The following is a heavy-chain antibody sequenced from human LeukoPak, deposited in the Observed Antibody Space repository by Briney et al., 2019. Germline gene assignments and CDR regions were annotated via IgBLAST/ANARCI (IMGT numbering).Heavy chain of an antibody. CDR3: ARGIWFGELPAPFDY. J-gene: IGHJ4*02. CDR1: GGSFSGYY. CDR2: INHSGST. D-gene: IGHD3-10*01. V-gene: IGHV4-34*01. Sequence: PSETLSLTCAVYGGSFSGYYWSWIRQPPGKGLEWIGEINHSGSTNYNPSLKSRVTISVDTSKNQFSLKLSSVTAADTAVYYCARGIWFGELPAPFDYWGQGALVTVSS.